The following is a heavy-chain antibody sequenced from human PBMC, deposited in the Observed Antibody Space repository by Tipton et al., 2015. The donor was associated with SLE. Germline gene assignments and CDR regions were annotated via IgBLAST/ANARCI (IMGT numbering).Heavy chain of an antibody. J-gene: IGHJ5*02. CDR2: INHSGST. D-gene: IGHD6-13*01. CDR1: GGSFSGYY. V-gene: IGHV4-34*01. CDR3: ATYSSSWYWFDP. Sequence: TLSLTCTVYGGSFSGYYWSWIRQPPGKGLEWIGEINHSGSTNYNPSLKSRVTISVDTSKNQFSLKLSSVTAADTAVYYCATYSSSWYWFDPWGQGTLVTVSS.